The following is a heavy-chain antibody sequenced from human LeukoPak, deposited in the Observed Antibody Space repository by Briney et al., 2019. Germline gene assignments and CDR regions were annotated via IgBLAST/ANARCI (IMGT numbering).Heavy chain of an antibody. D-gene: IGHD3-3*01. Sequence: SVKVSCKASGGTFSSYAISWVRQAPGQGLEWMGGIIPIFGTANYAQKFQGRVTITTDESTSTAHMELSSLRSEDTAVYYCARGRGHDFPFDPWGQGTLVTVSS. CDR3: ARGRGHDFPFDP. CDR1: GGTFSSYA. V-gene: IGHV1-69*05. J-gene: IGHJ5*02. CDR2: IIPIFGTA.